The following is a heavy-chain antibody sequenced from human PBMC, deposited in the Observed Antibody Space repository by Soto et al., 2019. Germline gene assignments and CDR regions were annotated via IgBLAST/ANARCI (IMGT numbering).Heavy chain of an antibody. Sequence: EVQLLESGGGLVQPGGSLRLSCAASGFTFSSYAMSWVRQAPGKGLEWVSAISGSGGSTYYADAVKGRFTISRDNYKNTLYLQMNILRAEDTAVDYCALLAGGYDGSGSYYHDYWGQGTLVTVSS. CDR2: ISGSGGST. D-gene: IGHD3-10*01. CDR1: GFTFSSYA. CDR3: ALLAGGYDGSGSYYHDY. V-gene: IGHV3-23*01. J-gene: IGHJ4*02.